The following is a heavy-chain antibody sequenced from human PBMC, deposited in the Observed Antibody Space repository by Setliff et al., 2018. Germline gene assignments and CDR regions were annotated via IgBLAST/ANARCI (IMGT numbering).Heavy chain of an antibody. CDR2: ISSSGSTT. V-gene: IGHV3-11*01. CDR3: ARTTGYRLEGDFDY. CDR1: GFTFSDYY. D-gene: IGHD3-16*01. Sequence: GALRLSCAASGFTFSDYYMSWIRQAPGKGLEWVSYISSSGSTTYYADSVKGRFTVSRDNAKNSLYLQMTSLRAEDTAIYYCARTTGYRLEGDFDYWGQGTLVTVSS. J-gene: IGHJ4*02.